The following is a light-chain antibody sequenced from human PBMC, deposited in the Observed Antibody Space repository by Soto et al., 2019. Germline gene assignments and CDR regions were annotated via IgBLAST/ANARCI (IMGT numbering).Light chain of an antibody. Sequence: DIQMTQSPSTLSASVGDRVTITCRASQSISSWLAWYQQKPGKAPKLLIYDASTLESGVPSRFSGSGSGTEFTLTISSPQPDDFATYYCHQYNSYHTFGGGTKVDIK. CDR1: QSISSW. J-gene: IGKJ4*01. CDR3: HQYNSYHT. CDR2: DAS. V-gene: IGKV1-5*01.